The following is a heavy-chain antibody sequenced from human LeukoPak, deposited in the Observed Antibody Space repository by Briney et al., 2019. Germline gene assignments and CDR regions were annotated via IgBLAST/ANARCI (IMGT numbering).Heavy chain of an antibody. Sequence: SETLSLTCTVSGYSISSGYYWGWIRQPPGKGLEWIGSIYHSGSTYYNPSLKSRVTISVDTSKNQFSLKLSSVTAADTAVYYCARPEYSSSFDAFDIWGQGTMVTVSS. V-gene: IGHV4-38-2*02. J-gene: IGHJ3*02. CDR1: GYSISSGYY. CDR3: ARPEYSSSFDAFDI. D-gene: IGHD6-6*01. CDR2: IYHSGST.